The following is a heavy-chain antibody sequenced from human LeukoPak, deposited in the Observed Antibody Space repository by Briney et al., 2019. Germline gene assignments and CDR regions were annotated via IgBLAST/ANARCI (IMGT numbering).Heavy chain of an antibody. D-gene: IGHD3-22*01. Sequence: GGSLRLSCAASGFTFSSYGMHWVRQAPGKGLEWVAFIRYDGSNKYYADSAKGRFTISRDNSKNTLYLQMNSLRAEDTAVYYCATDSSGYYYDFDYWGQGTLVTVSS. V-gene: IGHV3-30*02. CDR2: IRYDGSNK. CDR3: ATDSSGYYYDFDY. CDR1: GFTFSSYG. J-gene: IGHJ4*02.